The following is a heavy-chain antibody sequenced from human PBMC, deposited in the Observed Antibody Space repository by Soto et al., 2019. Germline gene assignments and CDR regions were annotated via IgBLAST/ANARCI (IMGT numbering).Heavy chain of an antibody. V-gene: IGHV3-64*01. Sequence: PGGSLRLSCAASGFTFSSYAMHWVHQAPGKGLEYVSAISSNGGSTYYANSVKGRFTISRDNSKNTLYLQMGSLRAEDMAVYSCARGSLVVVAATTPDAFDIWGQGTMVTVSS. D-gene: IGHD2-15*01. CDR1: GFTFSSYA. CDR2: ISSNGGST. CDR3: ARGSLVVVAATTPDAFDI. J-gene: IGHJ3*02.